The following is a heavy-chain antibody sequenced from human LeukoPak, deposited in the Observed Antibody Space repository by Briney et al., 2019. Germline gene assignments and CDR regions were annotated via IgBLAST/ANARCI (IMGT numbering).Heavy chain of an antibody. CDR2: ISGSCGRR. CDR3: AKVGAYSYGRNAFDI. Sequence: PGGSLRLSCAVSGFTFSSYAMSWVRQAPGQGLEWVSAISGSCGRRYYADSVKGRFTISRDNSKNTLYLQMDSLRAEDTAVYYCAKVGAYSYGRNAFDIWGQGTMVTVSS. J-gene: IGHJ3*02. V-gene: IGHV3-23*01. D-gene: IGHD5-18*01. CDR1: GFTFSSYA.